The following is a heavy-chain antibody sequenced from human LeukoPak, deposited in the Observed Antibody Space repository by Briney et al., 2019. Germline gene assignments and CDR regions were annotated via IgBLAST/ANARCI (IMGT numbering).Heavy chain of an antibody. CDR2: IKTAGSET. J-gene: IGHJ4*02. CDR1: GFTFSNYW. V-gene: IGHV3-74*01. CDR3: SKPLADNGDH. Sequence: GGSLRLSCAASGFTFSNYWMHWFRQAPGKGLVWGSRIKTAGSETGYADSVRGRFTISRDNAKNTLYLQMNSLRAEDTAVYYCSKPLADNGDHWGQGTLVTVSS. D-gene: IGHD1-14*01.